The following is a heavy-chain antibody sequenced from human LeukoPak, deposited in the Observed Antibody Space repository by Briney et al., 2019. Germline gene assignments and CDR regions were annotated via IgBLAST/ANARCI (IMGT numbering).Heavy chain of an antibody. CDR2: ISYDGSNK. Sequence: PGGSLRLSRAASGFTFSSYAMHCVRQAPGKGLEWVAVISYDGSNKYYADSVKGRFTISRDNSKNTLYLQMNSLRAEHTAVYYSARGGSGSGYYYMDVWGKGTTVTVSS. J-gene: IGHJ6*03. D-gene: IGHD3-10*01. CDR1: GFTFSSYA. V-gene: IGHV3-30-3*01. CDR3: ARGGSGSGYYYMDV.